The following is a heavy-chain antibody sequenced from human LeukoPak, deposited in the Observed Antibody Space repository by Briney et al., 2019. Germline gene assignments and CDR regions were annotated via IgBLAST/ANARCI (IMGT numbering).Heavy chain of an antibody. CDR1: GFTFSSYA. Sequence: GGSLRLSCAASGFTFSSYAMNWVRQAPGKGLEWVSLIGGSGGITYYADSVKGRFTISRDNSKNTLYLQMNSLRAEDTAVYYCAKIRYGGDSGLDYWGQGTLVTVSS. V-gene: IGHV3-23*01. CDR2: IGGSGGIT. D-gene: IGHD2-21*01. CDR3: AKIRYGGDSGLDY. J-gene: IGHJ4*02.